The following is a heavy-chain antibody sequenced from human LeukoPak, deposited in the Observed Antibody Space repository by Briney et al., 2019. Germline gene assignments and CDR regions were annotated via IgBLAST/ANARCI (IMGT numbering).Heavy chain of an antibody. V-gene: IGHV1-69*02. CDR1: GGTFSSYT. Sequence: GASVKVSXKASGGTFSSYTISWVRQAPGQGLEWMGRIIPILGIANYAQKFQGRATITADKSTSTAYMELSSLRSEDTAVYYCARSIAAQGTWFDPWGQGTLVTVSS. CDR3: ARSIAAQGTWFDP. CDR2: IIPILGIA. D-gene: IGHD6-6*01. J-gene: IGHJ5*02.